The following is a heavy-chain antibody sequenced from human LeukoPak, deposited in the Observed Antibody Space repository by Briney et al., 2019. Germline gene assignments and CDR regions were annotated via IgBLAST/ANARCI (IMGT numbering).Heavy chain of an antibody. CDR2: IHHDGRI. CDR1: GGSIDSTNW. Sequence: SETLSLTCDVSGGSIDSTNWWNWVRQPPGKGLEWIGEIHHDGRINYNPSLKSRVTLSVDKSKNQFSLRLNSVTAADTARYYCARDQGGGSHRHAFDIWGQGTMVTVSS. V-gene: IGHV4/OR15-8*01. D-gene: IGHD3-16*01. J-gene: IGHJ3*02. CDR3: ARDQGGGSHRHAFDI.